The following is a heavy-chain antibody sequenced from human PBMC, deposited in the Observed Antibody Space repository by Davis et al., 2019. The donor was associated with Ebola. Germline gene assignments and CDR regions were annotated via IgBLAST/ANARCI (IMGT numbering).Heavy chain of an antibody. CDR3: ARRRGTYCFDY. CDR2: MNPNSGNT. V-gene: IGHV1-8*01. CDR1: GYTFTSYD. Sequence: AASVKVSCKASGYTFTSYDINWVRQATGQGLEWMGWMNPNSGNTGFAQIFQGRVTMTRHTSINTAYMELSSLRSEDTAVYYCARRRGTYCFDYWGQGTLVTVSS. D-gene: IGHD1-26*01. J-gene: IGHJ4*02.